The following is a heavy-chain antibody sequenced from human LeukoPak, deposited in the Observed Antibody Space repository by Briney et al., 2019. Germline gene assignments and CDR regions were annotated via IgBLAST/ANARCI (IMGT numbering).Heavy chain of an antibody. D-gene: IGHD4-11*01. CDR2: INHSGST. CDR3: ARGWRRDDYSNYYFDY. CDR1: GGSFSGYY. Sequence: SETLSLTCAVYGGSFSGYYWSWIRQPPGKGLEWIGEINHSGSTNYSPSLKSRVTISVDTSKNQFSLKLSSVTAADTAVYYCARGWRRDDYSNYYFDYWGQGTLVTVSS. J-gene: IGHJ4*02. V-gene: IGHV4-34*01.